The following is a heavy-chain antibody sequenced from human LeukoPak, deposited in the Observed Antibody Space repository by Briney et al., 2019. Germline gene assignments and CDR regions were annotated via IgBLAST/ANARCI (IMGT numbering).Heavy chain of an antibody. Sequence: GGSLRLSCAASGFTFSSYWMHWVRQAPGKGLVWVSRINSDGSSTSYADSVQGRFTISRDNTKNTLYLQMNSLRAVDTAVYYCARVFISASNKLFDYWGQGTLVTVSS. J-gene: IGHJ4*02. V-gene: IGHV3-74*01. D-gene: IGHD2/OR15-2a*01. CDR1: GFTFSSYW. CDR2: INSDGSST. CDR3: ARVFISASNKLFDY.